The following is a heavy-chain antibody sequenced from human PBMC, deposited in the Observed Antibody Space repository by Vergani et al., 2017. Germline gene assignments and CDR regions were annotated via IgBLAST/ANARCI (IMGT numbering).Heavy chain of an antibody. CDR1: GFTFSGSA. CDR3: TRLATVTTPDY. CDR2: IRSKANSNAT. Sequence: EVQLVESGGGLVQPGGSLKLSCAASGFTFSGSAMHWVRQASGKGLEWVGRIRSKANSNATAYAASVKGRFTISRDDSKNTAYLQMNSLKTEDTAVYYCTRLATVTTPDYWGQGTLVTVSS. J-gene: IGHJ4*02. D-gene: IGHD4-17*01. V-gene: IGHV3-73*01.